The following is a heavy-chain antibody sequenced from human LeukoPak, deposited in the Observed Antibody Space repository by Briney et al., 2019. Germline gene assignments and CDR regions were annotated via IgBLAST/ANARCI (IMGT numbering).Heavy chain of an antibody. CDR1: GYTFTDYY. Sequence: ASVKVSCKASGYTFTDYYIHWVRQAPGQGLEWMGWINPNSGVTNYAQKFQGRVTMTGDTSINTAYMELSSLRSDDPTVYSCARVYGALGYFYGMDVWGQGTTVTVSS. CDR3: ARVYGALGYFYGMDV. D-gene: IGHD2-8*01. CDR2: INPNSGVT. V-gene: IGHV1-2*02. J-gene: IGHJ6*02.